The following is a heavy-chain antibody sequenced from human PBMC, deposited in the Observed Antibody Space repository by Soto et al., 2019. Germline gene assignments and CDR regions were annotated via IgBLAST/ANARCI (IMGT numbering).Heavy chain of an antibody. D-gene: IGHD5-18*01. CDR2: FIAMLGTP. V-gene: IGHV1-69*01. Sequence: QVQLVQSGAEVKKPGSSLKVSCKASGGTFGSQGIAWVRQAPGQGLEWMGGFIAMLGTPTYAKKVQGRATISADESLTSSYLELRSLRSEDTGVYFCARGAMANFDYWGQGTVVTVSS. CDR1: GGTFGSQG. J-gene: IGHJ4*02. CDR3: ARGAMANFDY.